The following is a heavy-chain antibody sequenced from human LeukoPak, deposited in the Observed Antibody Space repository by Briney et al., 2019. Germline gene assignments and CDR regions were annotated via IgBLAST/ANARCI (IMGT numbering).Heavy chain of an antibody. CDR1: GGSISSGSYY. D-gene: IGHD2-21*02. V-gene: IGHV4-61*02. J-gene: IGHJ1*01. CDR2: IYTSGST. Sequence: PSQTLSLTCTVSGGSISSGSYYWSWIRQPAGKGLEWIGRIYTSGSTNYNPSLKSRVTISVDTSKNQFSLKPSSVTAADTAVYYCARGPYCGGDCYSHEYFQHWGQGTLVTVSS. CDR3: ARGPYCGGDCYSHEYFQH.